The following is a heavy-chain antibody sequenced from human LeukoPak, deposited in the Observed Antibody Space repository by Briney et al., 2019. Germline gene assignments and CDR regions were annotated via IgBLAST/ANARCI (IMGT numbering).Heavy chain of an antibody. V-gene: IGHV3-30*18. J-gene: IGHJ1*01. CDR3: AKAHPPTVTTEEGEYLQH. D-gene: IGHD4-17*01. CDR2: ISFDGSNQ. CDR1: GFTFSSFG. Sequence: PGGSLRLSCAASGFTFSSFGMHWVRQAPGQGLEWVAVISFDGSNQYYADPVKGRFTIYRDNFKNTVYLQMNSLRAEETAVYYCAKAHPPTVTTEEGEYLQHWGRGTLVSVSS.